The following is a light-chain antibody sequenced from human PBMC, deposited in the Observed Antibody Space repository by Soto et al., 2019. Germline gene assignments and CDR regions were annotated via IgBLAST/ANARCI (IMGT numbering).Light chain of an antibody. J-gene: IGLJ1*01. CDR2: DVS. Sequence: QSALTQPASVSGSPGQSITISCTGTSSDVGAYDYVSWYQQHPGEVPKLMIFDVSDRPSGVSNRFSGSKSGNTASLTISGPQAEDEADYYCSSFTTSTPYVFGTGTKLTVL. CDR3: SSFTTSTPYV. V-gene: IGLV2-14*03. CDR1: SSDVGAYDY.